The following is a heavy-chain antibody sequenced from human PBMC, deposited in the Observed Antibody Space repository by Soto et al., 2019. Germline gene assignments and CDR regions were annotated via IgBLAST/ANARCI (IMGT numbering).Heavy chain of an antibody. V-gene: IGHV3-66*01. D-gene: IGHD3-10*01. CDR3: ARDQEMVRAPRGMDV. CDR2: IYSGGST. J-gene: IGHJ6*02. CDR1: GFTVSSNY. Sequence: EVQLVESGGGLVQPGGSLRLSCAASGFTVSSNYMSWVRQAPGKGLEWVSVIYSGGSTYYADSVKGRFTISRDNSKNTLYLQMNSLRAEDTAVYYCARDQEMVRAPRGMDVWGQGTTVTVSS.